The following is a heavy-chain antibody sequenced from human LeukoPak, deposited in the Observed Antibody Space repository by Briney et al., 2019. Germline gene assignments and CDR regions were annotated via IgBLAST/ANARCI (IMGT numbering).Heavy chain of an antibody. Sequence: SETLSLTCTVSGGSISSYYWSWIRQPPGKGLEWIGYIYYSGSTNYNPSLKSRATISVDTSKNQFSLKLSSVTAADTAVYYCARQRGSGSYNWFDPWGQGTLVTVSS. CDR1: GGSISSYY. J-gene: IGHJ5*02. CDR3: ARQRGSGSYNWFDP. V-gene: IGHV4-59*01. D-gene: IGHD1-26*01. CDR2: IYYSGST.